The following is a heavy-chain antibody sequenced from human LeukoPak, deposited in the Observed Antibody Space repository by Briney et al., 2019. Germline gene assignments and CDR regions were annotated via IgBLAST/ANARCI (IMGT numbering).Heavy chain of an antibody. J-gene: IGHJ5*02. D-gene: IGHD3-10*01. CDR2: INPNSGGT. V-gene: IGHV1-2*02. CDR1: GYTFTGYY. Sequence: ASVKVSCKASGYTFTGYYMHWVRQAPGQGLEWMGWINPNSGGTNYAQKFQGRVTMTRDTSISTAYMELSRLRSDDTAVYYCARDPSGLLWFGEFQNWFDPWGQGTLVTVSS. CDR3: ARDPSGLLWFGEFQNWFDP.